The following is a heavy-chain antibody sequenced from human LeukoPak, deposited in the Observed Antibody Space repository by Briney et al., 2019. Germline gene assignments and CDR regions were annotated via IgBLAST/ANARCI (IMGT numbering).Heavy chain of an antibody. J-gene: IGHJ4*01. CDR1: GFTFSDYA. CDR3: AKDPLGYCSSTSCEYFDY. V-gene: IGHV3-30*18. D-gene: IGHD2-2*01. Sequence: GGSLRLSCSTFGFTFSDYAFHWVRQAPGKGLEWVAVISYDGSNKYYADSVKGRFTISRDNSKNTLYLQMNSLRAEDTAVYYCAKDPLGYCSSTSCEYFDYWGQGTLVTVSS. CDR2: ISYDGSNK.